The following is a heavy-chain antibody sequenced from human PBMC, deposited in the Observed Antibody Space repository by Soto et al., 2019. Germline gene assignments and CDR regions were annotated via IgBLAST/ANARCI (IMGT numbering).Heavy chain of an antibody. J-gene: IGHJ4*02. Sequence: EVQLVESGGGLVQPGRSLRLSCAASGFTFDDYDMHWVRQAPGKGLEWVSGISWNSGSIGYADSVKGRFTISRDNAKNYLYLQMNSLRAEDTALYYCAKDSSSGGPFDYWGQGTLVTVAS. CDR2: ISWNSGSI. CDR3: AKDSSSGGPFDY. V-gene: IGHV3-9*01. CDR1: GFTFDDYD. D-gene: IGHD6-6*01.